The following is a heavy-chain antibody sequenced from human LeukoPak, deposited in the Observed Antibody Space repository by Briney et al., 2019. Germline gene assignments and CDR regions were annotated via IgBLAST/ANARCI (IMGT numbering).Heavy chain of an antibody. Sequence: GGSLRLSCAASGFTFSSYSMIWVRQAPGKGLEWVSSISSSSTDKYYADSVKGRFTITRDNARNSLYLQMDSLRAEDTAVYYCASGTPSKYYYMDVLGKRTTVTVSS. CDR2: ISSSSTDK. V-gene: IGHV3-21*01. J-gene: IGHJ6*03. CDR1: GFTFSSYS. CDR3: ASGTPSKYYYMDV. D-gene: IGHD2-15*01.